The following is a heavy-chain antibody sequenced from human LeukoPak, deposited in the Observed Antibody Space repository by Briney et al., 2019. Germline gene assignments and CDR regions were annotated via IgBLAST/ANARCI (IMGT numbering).Heavy chain of an antibody. Sequence: SETLSLTCTVSGGSMSRYYWSWIRQPPGKGLEWIGYIYYSGSTNYNPSLKSRVTISVDTSKNQFSLKLSSVTAADTAVYYCARPRRGYSYGYDYWGQGTLVTVSS. CDR3: ARPRRGYSYGYDY. J-gene: IGHJ4*02. CDR2: IYYSGST. CDR1: GGSMSRYY. D-gene: IGHD5-18*01. V-gene: IGHV4-59*01.